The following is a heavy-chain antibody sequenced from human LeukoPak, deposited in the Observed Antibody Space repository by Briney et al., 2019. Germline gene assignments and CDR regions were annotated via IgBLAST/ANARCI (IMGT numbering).Heavy chain of an antibody. V-gene: IGHV3-48*03. J-gene: IGHJ6*02. Sequence: GGSLRLSCAASGFTFSSYEMNWVRQAPGKGLEWVSYISSSGSTIYYADSVKGRFTISRDTAKNSLYLQVDSLRAEDTAVYYCAREITVVRGLMGYYHGMDVWGQGTTVTVSS. CDR1: GFTFSSYE. D-gene: IGHD3-10*01. CDR3: AREITVVRGLMGYYHGMDV. CDR2: ISSSGSTI.